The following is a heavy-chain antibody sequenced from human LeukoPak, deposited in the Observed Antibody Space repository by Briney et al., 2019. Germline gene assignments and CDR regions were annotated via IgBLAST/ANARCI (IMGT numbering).Heavy chain of an antibody. Sequence: GASVKVSCKASGYTFTSYDINWVRQATGQGLEWMGWMNPNSGNTGYAQKFQGRVTITRNTSISTAYMELSSLRSEDTAVYYCARGNGVLWTYYYYYMDVWGKGTTVTISS. CDR2: MNPNSGNT. J-gene: IGHJ6*03. CDR3: ARGNGVLWTYYYYYMDV. CDR1: GYTFTSYD. V-gene: IGHV1-8*03. D-gene: IGHD2-21*01.